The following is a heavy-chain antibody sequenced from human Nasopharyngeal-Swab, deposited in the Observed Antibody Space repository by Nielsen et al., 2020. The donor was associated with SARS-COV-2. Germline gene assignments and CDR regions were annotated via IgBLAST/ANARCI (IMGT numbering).Heavy chain of an antibody. CDR2: IYHSGST. CDR3: ARQLCLGWFDP. J-gene: IGHJ5*02. Sequence: WIRQPPGKGLEWIGSIYHSGSTYYNPSLKSRVTISVDTSKNQFSLKLSSVTAADTAVYYCARQLCLGWFDPWGQGTLVTVSS. D-gene: IGHD3-16*01. V-gene: IGHV4-38-2*01.